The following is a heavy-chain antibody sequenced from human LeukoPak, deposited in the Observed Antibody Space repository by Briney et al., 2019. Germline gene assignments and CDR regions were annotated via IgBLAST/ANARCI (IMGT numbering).Heavy chain of an antibody. CDR1: GYTFTSDY. CDR3: ARDLGPCSSTSCYYFDY. J-gene: IGHJ4*02. V-gene: IGHV1-46*01. CDR2: INPSGDST. Sequence: GSAKVSCKASGYTFTSDYMHWGPQTPGQGVEWMGIINPSGDSTSYAQKFQGRVTMTRDMSTSTVYMELSSLRSEDTAVYYCARDLGPCSSTSCYYFDYWGQGTLVTVSS. D-gene: IGHD2-2*01.